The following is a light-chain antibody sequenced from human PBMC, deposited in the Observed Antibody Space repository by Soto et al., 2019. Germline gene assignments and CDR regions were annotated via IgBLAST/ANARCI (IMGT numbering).Light chain of an antibody. V-gene: IGLV2-14*01. CDR1: SSDVGGYNY. J-gene: IGLJ2*01. CDR3: SSYRSSSTYVV. CDR2: DVS. Sequence: QSALTQPASVSGSPGQSITISSTGTSSDVGGYNYVSWYQQHPGKAPKLMIYDVSNRPSGVSNRFSGSKSGNTASLTISGLQAEDEADYYCSSYRSSSTYVVFGGGTKLTVL.